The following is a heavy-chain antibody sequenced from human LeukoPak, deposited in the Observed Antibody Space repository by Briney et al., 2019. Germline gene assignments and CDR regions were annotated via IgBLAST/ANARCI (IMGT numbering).Heavy chain of an antibody. Sequence: SETLSLTCTVSGGSISSSTYYWGWIRQPPGKELEWIGNIYYGGSTGNIFYGGTTYYNPSLKSQVTISVDTSRNQFSLRLSSVTAADTAVYYCAREAGDSEYYMDVWGKGTTVTVSS. V-gene: IGHV4-39*07. D-gene: IGHD2-21*01. J-gene: IGHJ6*03. CDR2: IYYGGSTGNIFYGGTT. CDR3: AREAGDSEYYMDV. CDR1: GGSISSSTYY.